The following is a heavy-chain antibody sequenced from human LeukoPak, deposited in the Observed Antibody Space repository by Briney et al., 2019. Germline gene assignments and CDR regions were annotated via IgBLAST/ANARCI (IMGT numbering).Heavy chain of an antibody. V-gene: IGHV1-2*02. CDR1: GYTFTCYY. CDR2: INPNSGGT. CDR3: AILMVYAINHSFDY. D-gene: IGHD2-8*01. Sequence: ASVKVSCKASGYTFTCYYMHWVRQAPGQGLEWMGWINPNSGGTNYAQKFQGGVTMTRDTSISTAYMELSRLRSDDTAVYYCAILMVYAINHSFDYWGQGTLVTVSS. J-gene: IGHJ4*02.